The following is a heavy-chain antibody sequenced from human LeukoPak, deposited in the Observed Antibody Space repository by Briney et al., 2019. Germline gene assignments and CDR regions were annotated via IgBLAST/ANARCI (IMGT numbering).Heavy chain of an antibody. CDR1: GDSMRSYF. CDR2: IYYSGST. Sequence: SETLSLTCTVSGDSMRSYFWSWIRQHPGKGLEWIGYIYYSGSTYYNPSLKSRVTISVDTSKNQFSLKLSSVTAADTAVYYCARGFNYDYFDYWGQGALVTVSS. J-gene: IGHJ4*02. D-gene: IGHD4-11*01. CDR3: ARGFNYDYFDY. V-gene: IGHV4-59*12.